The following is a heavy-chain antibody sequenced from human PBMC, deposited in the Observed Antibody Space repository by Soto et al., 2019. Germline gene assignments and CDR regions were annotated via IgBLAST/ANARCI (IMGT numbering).Heavy chain of an antibody. V-gene: IGHV3-48*02. Sequence: PGGSLRLSCAASGFTFSTYSMNWGLQAPGKGLEWVSYISSSSSTIYYADSVKGRFTISRDNAKNSLYLQMNSLRDEDTAVYYCIGDGGATDWFDPWGQGTLVTVSS. CDR3: IGDGGATDWFDP. D-gene: IGHD1-26*01. J-gene: IGHJ5*02. CDR1: GFTFSTYS. CDR2: ISSSSSTI.